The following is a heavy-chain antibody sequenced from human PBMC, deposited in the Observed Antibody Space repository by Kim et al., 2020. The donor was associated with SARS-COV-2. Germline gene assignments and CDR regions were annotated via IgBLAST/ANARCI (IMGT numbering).Heavy chain of an antibody. J-gene: IGHJ4*02. CDR2: MNPNSGNT. V-gene: IGHV1-8*01. D-gene: IGHD2-2*01. CDR3: ARPVPADGEGDY. Sequence: ASVKVSCKASGYTFTSYDINWVRQATGQGLEWMGWMNPNSGNTGYAQKFQGRVTMTRNTSISTAYMELSSLRSEDTAVYYCARPVPADGEGDYWGQGTLVTVSS. CDR1: GYTFTSYD.